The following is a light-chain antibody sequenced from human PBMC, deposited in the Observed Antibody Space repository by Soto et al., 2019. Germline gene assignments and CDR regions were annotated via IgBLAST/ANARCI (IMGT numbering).Light chain of an antibody. CDR3: QSYDGTLSGSYV. CDR2: GTT. CDR1: SSNIGAGYD. V-gene: IGLV1-40*01. Sequence: QSVLTQSPSVSGAPGQRVTISCTGSSSNIGAGYDVHWYQQLPGTAPKLVIYGTTNRPSGVPDRFSGSKSGTSASLPITGLQAEDEADYCCQSYDGTLSGSYVFGIGTKLTVL. J-gene: IGLJ1*01.